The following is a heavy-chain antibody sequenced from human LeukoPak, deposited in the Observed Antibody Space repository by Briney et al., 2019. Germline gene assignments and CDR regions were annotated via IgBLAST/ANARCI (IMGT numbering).Heavy chain of an antibody. J-gene: IGHJ4*02. CDR1: GYSFTKDG. CDR3: ARVGATYGDPLEYDY. CDR2: ISAYSGNT. Sequence: ASVKVSCKASGYSFTKDGISWVRQAPGQGLEWMGWISAYSGNTNYAPKLQDRVTMTTDTSTRTAYLEMRSLKSDDTAMYYCARVGATYGDPLEYDYWGQGTLVTVSS. V-gene: IGHV1-18*01. D-gene: IGHD4-17*01.